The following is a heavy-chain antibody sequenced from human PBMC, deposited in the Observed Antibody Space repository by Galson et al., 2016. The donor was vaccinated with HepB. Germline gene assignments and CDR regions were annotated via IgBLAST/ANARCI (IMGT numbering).Heavy chain of an antibody. D-gene: IGHD1-26*01. V-gene: IGHV1-2*02. Sequence: SVKVSCKASGYTFTGYYVHWVRQAPGQGLEWMGWINPNSGDTNYAEMFQGRVTMTRDTSISTAYMELSRLTSDDTAVYYCAGGGHSGSYYGDAFDIWGQGTMVTVSS. CDR3: AGGGHSGSYYGDAFDI. J-gene: IGHJ3*02. CDR2: INPNSGDT. CDR1: GYTFTGYY.